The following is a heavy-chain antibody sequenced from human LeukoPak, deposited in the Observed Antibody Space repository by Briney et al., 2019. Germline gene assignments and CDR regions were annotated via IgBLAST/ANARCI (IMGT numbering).Heavy chain of an antibody. D-gene: IGHD3-22*01. Sequence: SETLPLTCTVSGGSISNYYWSWIRQPPGKGLEWIGYIYYSGSTSYNPSLKSRVTISVDTSKNQFSLKLRSVTVADTAVYYCVRDHYYDSSGYTFRHWGQGTLVSVSS. CDR3: VRDHYYDSSGYTFRH. CDR2: IYYSGST. J-gene: IGHJ1*01. CDR1: GGSISNYY. V-gene: IGHV4-59*01.